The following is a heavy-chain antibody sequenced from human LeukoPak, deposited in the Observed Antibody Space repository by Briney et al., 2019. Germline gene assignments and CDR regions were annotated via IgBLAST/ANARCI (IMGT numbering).Heavy chain of an antibody. Sequence: PSETLSLTCTVSGGSMSSSNYYWGWIRQPPGKGLEWIGSIYYSGNTYYNPSLNSRVTISVDTSKNQSSLKVTSVTAADTAVYYCARRSVAYYDSSAFDYWGQGTLVTVSS. CDR3: ARRSVAYYDSSAFDY. CDR2: IYYSGNT. J-gene: IGHJ4*02. V-gene: IGHV4-39*01. D-gene: IGHD3-22*01. CDR1: GGSMSSSNYY.